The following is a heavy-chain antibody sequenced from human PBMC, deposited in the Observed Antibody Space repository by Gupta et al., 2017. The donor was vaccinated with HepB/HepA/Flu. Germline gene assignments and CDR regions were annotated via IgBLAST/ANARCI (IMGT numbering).Heavy chain of an antibody. V-gene: IGHV3-21*01. CDR3: ARDPPGGPGGY. Sequence: EVQLVESGGGLVKPGGSLRLSCAASGFTFSSYRMKWVRQAPGKGLEWVSSISSSSSYIYYADSVKGRFTISRDNAKNSLFLQMNSLRAEDTAVYYCARDPPGGPGGYWGQGTLVTVSS. CDR1: GFTFSSYR. J-gene: IGHJ4*02. CDR2: ISSSSSYI. D-gene: IGHD3-16*01.